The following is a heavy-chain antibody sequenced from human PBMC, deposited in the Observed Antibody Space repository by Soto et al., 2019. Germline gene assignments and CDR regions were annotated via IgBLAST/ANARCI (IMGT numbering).Heavy chain of an antibody. CDR2: ISPMSGKT. CDR3: ARENYYGSRSYHRDASDI. J-gene: IGHJ3*02. V-gene: IGHV1-69*01. D-gene: IGHD3-10*01. Sequence: SVKLCCKESCGSFSSCGIHWVRQAHILVLEWMGGISPMSGKTNYAEKFQDKVAISVDESTRAAYMELRSLTSEDTAMYYCARENYYGSRSYHRDASDIWGQGPMVTVSS. CDR1: CGSFSSCG.